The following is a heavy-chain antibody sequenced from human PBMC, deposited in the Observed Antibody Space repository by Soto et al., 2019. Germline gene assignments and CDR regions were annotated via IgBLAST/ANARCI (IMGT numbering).Heavy chain of an antibody. V-gene: IGHV3-7*01. CDR3: ARDYLTVVGTPFDS. CDR1: GFTFSSYW. Sequence: GGSLRLSCAASGFTFSSYWMSWVRQAPGKGLEWVANIKQDGSEKYYALSVRSRVTISPDTSKNQFSLQLNSVTPEDTAVYYCARDYLTVVGTPFDSWGQGTLVTVSS. CDR2: IKQDGSEK. J-gene: IGHJ4*02. D-gene: IGHD6-19*01.